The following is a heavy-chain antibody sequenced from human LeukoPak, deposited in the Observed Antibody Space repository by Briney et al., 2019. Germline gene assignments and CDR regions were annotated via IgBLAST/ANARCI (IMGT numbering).Heavy chain of an antibody. CDR1: GGSFSGYY. Sequence: SETLSLTCAVYGGSFSGYYWSWIRQPPGKGLEWIGEINHSGSTNYNPSLKSRVTISVDTSKNQFSLKLSSVTAADTAVYYCARADYYDSSGHESFFDYWGQGTLVTVSS. CDR2: INHSGST. V-gene: IGHV4-34*01. CDR3: ARADYYDSSGHESFFDY. J-gene: IGHJ4*02. D-gene: IGHD3-22*01.